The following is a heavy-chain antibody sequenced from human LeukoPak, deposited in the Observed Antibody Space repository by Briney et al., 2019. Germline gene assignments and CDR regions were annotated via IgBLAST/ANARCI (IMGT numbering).Heavy chain of an antibody. D-gene: IGHD2-21*02. V-gene: IGHV3-11*05. J-gene: IGHJ3*02. CDR3: ARDPATMMVVTDMNGFDS. Sequence: GGPLRLSCAASGFTFSVYYMSWLRQAPGKGLEGGSLLSRSGSYTHYADAVKGRLPISRDNAKNSLYLQMNSLRTEDTAVYYCARDPATMMVVTDMNGFDSWGQGTLATVS. CDR1: GFTFSVYY. CDR2: LSRSGSYT.